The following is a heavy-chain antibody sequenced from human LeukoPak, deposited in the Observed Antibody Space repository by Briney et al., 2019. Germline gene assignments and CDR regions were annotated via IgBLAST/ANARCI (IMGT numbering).Heavy chain of an antibody. CDR2: ISGSGGST. V-gene: IGHV3-23*01. CDR1: GFTFSSYA. J-gene: IGHJ6*02. Sequence: GGSLRLSCAASGFTFSSYAMSWVRQAPGKGLEWVSAISGSGGSTYYADSVKGRFTISRDNSKNTLYLQMNSLRAADTAVYYCARGNGCSSTSCYVVPNLKDGYHYYYGMDVWGQGTTVTVSS. CDR3: ARGNGCSSTSCYVVPNLKDGYHYYYGMDV. D-gene: IGHD2-2*01.